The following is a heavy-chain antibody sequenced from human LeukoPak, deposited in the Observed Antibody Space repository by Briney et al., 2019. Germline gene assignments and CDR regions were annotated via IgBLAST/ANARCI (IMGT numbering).Heavy chain of an antibody. CDR2: IYYSGST. Sequence: SETLSLTCTVSGGSISSYYWSWIRQPPGKGLEWIGYIYYSGSTNYNPSLKSRVTISVDTSKNQFSLKLSSVTAADTAVYYCARQLVVVTAIIAFDIWGQGTMVTVSS. J-gene: IGHJ3*02. D-gene: IGHD2-21*02. CDR3: ARQLVVVTAIIAFDI. CDR1: GGSISSYY. V-gene: IGHV4-59*08.